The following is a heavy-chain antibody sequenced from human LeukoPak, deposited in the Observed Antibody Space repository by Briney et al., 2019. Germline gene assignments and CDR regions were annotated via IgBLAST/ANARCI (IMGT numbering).Heavy chain of an antibody. D-gene: IGHD4-23*01. J-gene: IGHJ2*01. CDR1: GFTFSSYA. CDR3: AKDLRGGYWYFDL. CDR2: ISGSGGST. V-gene: IGHV3-23*01. Sequence: GGSLRLSCAASGFTFSSYAMSWVRQAPGKGLEWVSAISGSGGSTYYADSVKGRFTISRDNSKNTLYLQMNSLRAKDTAVYYCAKDLRGGYWYFDLWGRGTLVTVSS.